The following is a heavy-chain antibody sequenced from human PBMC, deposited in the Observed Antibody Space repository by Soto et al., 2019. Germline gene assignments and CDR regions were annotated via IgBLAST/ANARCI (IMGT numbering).Heavy chain of an antibody. Sequence: SETLSLTCTVSGGSISSYYWSWIRQPPGKGLEWIGYIYYSGSTNYNPSLKSRVTISVDTSKNQFSLKLSSVAAADTAVYYCAREVRFLEWTLGAFDYWVQGTLVTVSS. J-gene: IGHJ4*02. V-gene: IGHV4-59*01. CDR3: AREVRFLEWTLGAFDY. CDR2: IYYSGST. CDR1: GGSISSYY. D-gene: IGHD3-3*01.